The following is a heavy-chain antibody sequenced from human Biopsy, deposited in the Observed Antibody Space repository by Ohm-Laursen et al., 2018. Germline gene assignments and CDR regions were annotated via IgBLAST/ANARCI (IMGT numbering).Heavy chain of an antibody. CDR1: GKTFSDYQ. V-gene: IGHV4-34*08. D-gene: IGHD2-15*01. CDR3: GNEVHGRDY. Sequence: GTLSLTCSVFGKTFSDYQWSWIRQPPGKGLEWIGQINQAGTTNYNPSLKSRVSISADASKYEFSLRLTSVTAADTAVYLCGNEVHGRDYWGLGTQVTVSS. J-gene: IGHJ4*02. CDR2: INQAGTT.